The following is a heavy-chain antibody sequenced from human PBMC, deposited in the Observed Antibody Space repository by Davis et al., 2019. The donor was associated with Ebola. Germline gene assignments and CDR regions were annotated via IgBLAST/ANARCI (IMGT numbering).Heavy chain of an antibody. CDR3: AKVITFGGVIVPYFDY. CDR1: GFPFSKFW. D-gene: IGHD3-16*02. V-gene: IGHV3-7*01. J-gene: IGHJ4*02. Sequence: GGSLRLSCVASGFPFSKFWMTWVRQAPGKGLEWVANINEDGSKTYHVDSVKGRFTISRDNAKNSLYLQMNSLRAEDTAVYYCAKVITFGGVIVPYFDYWGQGTLVTVSS. CDR2: INEDGSKT.